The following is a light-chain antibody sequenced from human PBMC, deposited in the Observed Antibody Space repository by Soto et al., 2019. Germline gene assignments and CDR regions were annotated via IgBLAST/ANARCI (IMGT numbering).Light chain of an antibody. Sequence: QSALTQPASVSGSPGQSITISCTGTSSDVGVYDYVAWYQQHPGKAPQLMIYAVSNRPSGVSNRFSASKSGNTASLFISGLQAEDEADYYCSSYTSDSSYVFGSGTKVTVL. CDR3: SSYTSDSSYV. CDR1: SSDVGVYDY. V-gene: IGLV2-14*01. CDR2: AVS. J-gene: IGLJ1*01.